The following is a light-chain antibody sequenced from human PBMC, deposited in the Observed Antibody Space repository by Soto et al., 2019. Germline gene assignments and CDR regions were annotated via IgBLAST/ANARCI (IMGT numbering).Light chain of an antibody. CDR1: SIDVGNYNL. CDR2: DVS. V-gene: IGLV2-23*02. J-gene: IGLJ1*01. CDR3: CSYAGDSYV. Sequence: QSTVSPAASVSRSPGQSFTISCTGTSIDVGNYNLVSWYQQHPGKAPKLMIYDVSKRPSGVSNRFSGSKSGNTASLTISGLQAVVDADYYCCSYAGDSYVFGPGTKV.